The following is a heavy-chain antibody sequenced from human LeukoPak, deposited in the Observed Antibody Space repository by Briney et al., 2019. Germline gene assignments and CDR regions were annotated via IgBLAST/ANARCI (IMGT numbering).Heavy chain of an antibody. CDR3: AREVVAVLNWFDP. V-gene: IGHV4-39*02. CDR1: GGSISSSSYY. Sequence: SETLSLTCTVSGGSISSSSYYWGWIRQPPGKGLEWIGSIYYSGSTYYNPSLKSRVTISVDTSKNQFSLKLSSVTAADTAVYYCAREVVAVLNWFDPWGQGTLVTVSS. J-gene: IGHJ5*02. CDR2: IYYSGST. D-gene: IGHD2-15*01.